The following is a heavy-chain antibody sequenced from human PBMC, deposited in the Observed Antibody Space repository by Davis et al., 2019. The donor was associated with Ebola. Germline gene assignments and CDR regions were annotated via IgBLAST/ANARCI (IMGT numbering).Heavy chain of an antibody. CDR3: ARDWAGLDV. CDR1: GFTFTTYY. J-gene: IGHJ6*04. Sequence: GESLKISCAASGFTFTTYYITWVRQAPGKGLEWVATIPNVGSENYYVDSVKGRFTSSRDNAKNSVYLQVNSLRAEDTAVYYCARDWAGLDVWGKGTTVTVSS. V-gene: IGHV3-7*01. D-gene: IGHD3-16*01. CDR2: IPNVGSEN.